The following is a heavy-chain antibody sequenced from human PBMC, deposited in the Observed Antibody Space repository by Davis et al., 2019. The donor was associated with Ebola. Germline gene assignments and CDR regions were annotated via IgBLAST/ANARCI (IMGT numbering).Heavy chain of an antibody. J-gene: IGHJ4*02. CDR1: GDSVSGSGGA. CDR2: TYYSSKWYN. CDR3: ARGWLRSAFDQ. Sequence: PSETLSLTCAISGDSVSGSGGAWNWIRQSPSRGLEWLGRTYYSSKWYNESALSVKSRITISADTAKNQLSLHLNSVTPEDTAVYYCARGWLRSAFDQWGQGTLVTVSS. V-gene: IGHV6-1*01. D-gene: IGHD5-12*01.